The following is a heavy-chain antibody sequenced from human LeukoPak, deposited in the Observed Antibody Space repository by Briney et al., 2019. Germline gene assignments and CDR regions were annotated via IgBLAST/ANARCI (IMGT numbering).Heavy chain of an antibody. CDR2: IYYSGST. CDR3: ATLPPSGVPDDY. J-gene: IGHJ4*02. Sequence: PSETLSLTCTVSGGSISSSSYYWGWIRRPPGKGLEWIGSIYYSGSTYYNPSLKSRVTISVDTSKNQFSLKLSSVTAADTAVYYCATLPPSGVPDDYWGQGTLVTVSS. V-gene: IGHV4-39*01. CDR1: GGSISSSSYY. D-gene: IGHD3-10*01.